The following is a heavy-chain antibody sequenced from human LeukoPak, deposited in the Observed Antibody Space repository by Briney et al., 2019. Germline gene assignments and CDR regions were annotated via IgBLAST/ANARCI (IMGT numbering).Heavy chain of an antibody. CDR2: IRSKTYGGTT. J-gene: IGHJ6*03. D-gene: IGHD6-13*01. CDR3: TRSSLPRNYYYYYYMDV. V-gene: IGHV3-49*04. CDR1: GFTFSSYA. Sequence: GGSLRLSCAASGFTFSSYAMHWVRQAPGKGLEWVGFIRSKTYGGTTEYAASVKGRFTISRDDSRSIAYLQMNSLKTEDTAVYYCTRSSLPRNYYYYYYMDVWGKGTTVTISS.